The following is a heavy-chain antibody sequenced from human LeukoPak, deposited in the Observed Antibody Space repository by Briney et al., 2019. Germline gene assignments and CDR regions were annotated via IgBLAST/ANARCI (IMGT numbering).Heavy chain of an antibody. D-gene: IGHD5-24*01. V-gene: IGHV3-23*01. J-gene: IGHJ4*02. Sequence: PGGSLRLSCAASGFTFNKYAMNLVRQPPGKGLEWVSSISGSGSGGSTYYADSVKGRFTISRDNSKNTLYLQMNSLIAEDTAVYYCAKSGYNRFDYWGQGTRVTVSS. CDR3: AKSGYNRFDY. CDR2: ISGSGSGGST. CDR1: GFTFNKYA.